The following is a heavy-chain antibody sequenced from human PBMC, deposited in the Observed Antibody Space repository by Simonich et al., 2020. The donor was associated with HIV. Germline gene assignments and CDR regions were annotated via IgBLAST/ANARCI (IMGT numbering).Heavy chain of an antibody. CDR3: AAVELGH. CDR2: FDTEEGKT. J-gene: IGHJ4*02. Sequence: QVQLVQSGAEVKKPGASVKVSCKVSGYTLTDLSLHWVRQAPGKGLGLIGNFDTEEGKTIYSQEFQGRVTMTEDTSTDTAYMELSSLRSEDTAVYYCAAVELGHWGQGTLVTVSS. D-gene: IGHD1-7*01. CDR1: GYTLTDLS. V-gene: IGHV1-24*01.